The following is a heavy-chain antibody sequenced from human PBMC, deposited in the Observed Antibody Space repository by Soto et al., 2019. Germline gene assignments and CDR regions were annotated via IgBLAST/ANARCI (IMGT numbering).Heavy chain of an antibody. CDR3: ARGRAARTHLCYYFGMDV. CDR1: GCTFSSYA. D-gene: IGHD6-6*01. CDR2: IIPIFGTA. V-gene: IGHV1-69*13. J-gene: IGHJ6*02. Sequence: ASVKVSCKASGCTFSSYAISWVRQAPGEGREWMGGIIPIFGTANYAQKFQGRVTITADESTSTAYMELSSLRSEDTAVYYCARGRAARTHLCYYFGMDVWGQGTTVTVSS.